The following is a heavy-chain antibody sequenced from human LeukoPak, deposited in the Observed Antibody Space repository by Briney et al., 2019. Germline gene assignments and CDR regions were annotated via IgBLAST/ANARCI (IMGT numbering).Heavy chain of an antibody. CDR3: ARDHGILSDY. CDR2: IYHSGST. Sequence: SETLSLTCTVSGYSISSGYYWGWIRQPPGKGLEWIGSIYHSGSTYYNPSLKSRVTISVDTSKNQFSLKLSSVTAADTDVYYCARDHGILSDYWGQGTLVTVSS. V-gene: IGHV4-38-2*02. CDR1: GYSISSGYY. D-gene: IGHD5-18*01. J-gene: IGHJ4*02.